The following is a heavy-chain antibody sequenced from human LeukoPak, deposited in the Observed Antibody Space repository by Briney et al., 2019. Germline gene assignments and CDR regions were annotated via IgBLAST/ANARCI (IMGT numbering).Heavy chain of an antibody. CDR1: GFTFSSYW. CDR2: IKGDGSAK. V-gene: IGHV3-7*01. D-gene: IGHD3/OR15-3a*01. CDR3: ARHKGLDY. J-gene: IGHJ4*02. Sequence: GGSLRLSCAASGFTFSSYWMSWVRQAPGKGLEWVANIKGDGSAKYYVDSVKGRFTITRDNAKSSLFLQMNSLRAEDTAVYYCARHKGLDYWGQGTLVTVSS.